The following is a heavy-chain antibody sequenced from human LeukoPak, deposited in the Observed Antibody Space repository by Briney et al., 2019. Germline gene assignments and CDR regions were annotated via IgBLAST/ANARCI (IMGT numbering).Heavy chain of an antibody. Sequence: SETLSLTCTVSGGSISSGSYYWSWIRQPAGKGLEWIGRIYTSGSTNYNPPLKSRVTISVDTSKNQFSLKLSSVTAADTAVYYCARVYGSGWYPDAFDIWGQGTMVTVSS. CDR3: ARVYGSGWYPDAFDI. V-gene: IGHV4-61*02. CDR2: IYTSGST. J-gene: IGHJ3*02. CDR1: GGSISSGSYY. D-gene: IGHD6-19*01.